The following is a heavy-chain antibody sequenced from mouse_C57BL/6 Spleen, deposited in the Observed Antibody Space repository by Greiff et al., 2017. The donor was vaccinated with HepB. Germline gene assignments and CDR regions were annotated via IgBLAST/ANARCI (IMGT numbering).Heavy chain of an antibody. J-gene: IGHJ2*01. CDR3: ARSPNSYFDY. CDR1: GYTFTDYY. Sequence: EVQLQQSGPELVKPGASVKISCKASGYTFTDYYMNWVKQSHGKSLEWIGDINPNNGGTSYNQKFKGKATLTVDKSSSTAYMELRSLTSEDSAVYYCARSPNSYFDYWGQGTTLTVSS. V-gene: IGHV1-26*01. CDR2: INPNNGGT.